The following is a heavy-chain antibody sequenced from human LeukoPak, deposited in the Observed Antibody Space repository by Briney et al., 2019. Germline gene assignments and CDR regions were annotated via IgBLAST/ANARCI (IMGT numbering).Heavy chain of an antibody. D-gene: IGHD6-19*01. CDR3: ARHGGWLAGVRN. Sequence: SSETLSLTCTVSGGSISNYYWSWIRQSPGKGLEWIGYIYYSGSTNYNPSLKSRVTISVDTSKNLFSLKLTSVTAADTAVYYCARHGGWLAGVRNWGQGTLVTVSS. V-gene: IGHV4-59*08. CDR2: IYYSGST. J-gene: IGHJ4*02. CDR1: GGSISNYY.